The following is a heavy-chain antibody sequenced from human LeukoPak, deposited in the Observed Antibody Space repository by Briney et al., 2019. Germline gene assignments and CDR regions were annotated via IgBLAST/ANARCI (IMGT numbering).Heavy chain of an antibody. CDR1: NGSISDDY. CDR2: IYYSGST. V-gene: IGHV4-59*01. CDR3: ARSAAGHQYYFDY. Sequence: SETLSLTCTISNGSISDDYWSWIRQPPGKGLEWIGYIYYSGSTNYSPSLRSQVTISVDRSKNQVSLILSSLTAADTAIYYCARSAAGHQYYFDYWGRGTLVTVSS. J-gene: IGHJ4*02. D-gene: IGHD2-2*01.